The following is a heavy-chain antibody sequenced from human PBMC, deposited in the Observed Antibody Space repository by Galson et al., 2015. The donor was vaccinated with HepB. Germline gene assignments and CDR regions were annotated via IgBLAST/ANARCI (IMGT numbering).Heavy chain of an antibody. CDR1: GFTFSSYA. CDR2: ISSSGSTI. D-gene: IGHD3-9*01. CDR3: ARDGLTGILTGYYGYYYGMDV. V-gene: IGHV3-48*03. J-gene: IGHJ6*02. Sequence: SLRLSCAASGFTFSSYAMQWVRQAPGKGLEWVSYISSSGSTIYFADSVKGRFTISRDNAKNSLYLQMNSLRAEDTAVYYCARDGLTGILTGYYGYYYGMDVWGQGTTVTVSS.